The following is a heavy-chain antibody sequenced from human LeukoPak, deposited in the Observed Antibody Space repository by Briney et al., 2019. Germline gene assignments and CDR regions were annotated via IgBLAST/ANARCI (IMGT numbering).Heavy chain of an antibody. D-gene: IGHD3-3*01. CDR2: IFPGDSDT. CDR1: GYSFTDYW. V-gene: IGHV5-51*01. CDR3: ASSDFWSGKNAFDI. J-gene: IGHJ3*02. Sequence: GESLKISCQGSGYSFTDYWIAWVRQMPGKGLEWMGIIFPGDSDTRYSPSFQGQVSISADKSLNTAYLQWSRLRASDTAMYYCASSDFWSGKNAFDIWGQGTMVTVSS.